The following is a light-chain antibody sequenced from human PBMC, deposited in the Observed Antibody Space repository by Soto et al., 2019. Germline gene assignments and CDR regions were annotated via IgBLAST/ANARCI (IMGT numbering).Light chain of an antibody. CDR1: QGISSY. V-gene: IGKV1-39*01. J-gene: IGKJ4*01. Sequence: DIQMTQSPSSLSASVGDRVTITCRASQGISSYLNWYLQKPGKAPKLLIYAASSLQSGVPSRFSGSGSGPDFTLTISSLQPEDFAPYYCQQTYTTPLTFGGGTKVDIK. CDR3: QQTYTTPLT. CDR2: AAS.